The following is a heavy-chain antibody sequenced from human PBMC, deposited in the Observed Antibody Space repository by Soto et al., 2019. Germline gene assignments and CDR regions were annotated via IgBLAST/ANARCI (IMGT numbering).Heavy chain of an antibody. D-gene: IGHD6-19*01. Sequence: PSETLSLTCTVAGGSISSGGYYWSWIRQPPGKGLEWIGGIYYSGSTYYNPSLKSRVTISVDTSKNQFSLKLSSVTAADTAVYYCARLGAMAGLYYYYYYGMDVWGQGTTVTVSS. CDR2: IYYSGST. J-gene: IGHJ6*02. V-gene: IGHV4-39*01. CDR1: GGSISSGGYY. CDR3: ARLGAMAGLYYYYYYGMDV.